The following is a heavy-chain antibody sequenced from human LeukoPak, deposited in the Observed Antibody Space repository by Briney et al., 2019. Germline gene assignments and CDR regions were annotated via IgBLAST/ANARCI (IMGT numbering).Heavy chain of an antibody. D-gene: IGHD3-3*01. CDR2: IRYDGSNK. V-gene: IGHV3-30*02. Sequence: GGSLRLSCAASGFAFSSYGMHWDRQAPGKGLEWVAFIRYDGSNKYYADSVKGRFTISRDNSKNTLYLQMNSLRAEDTAVYYCAKAHDYDFWSGYPSDYWGQGTLVTVSS. J-gene: IGHJ4*02. CDR1: GFAFSSYG. CDR3: AKAHDYDFWSGYPSDY.